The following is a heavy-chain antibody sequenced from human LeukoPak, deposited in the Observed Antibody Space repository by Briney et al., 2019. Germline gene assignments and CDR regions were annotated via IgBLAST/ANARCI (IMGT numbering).Heavy chain of an antibody. J-gene: IGHJ4*02. CDR3: AKDVPYYYGSGSYSLDY. CDR2: ISYDGSNK. V-gene: IGHV3-30*18. CDR1: GFTFSSYG. Sequence: GGSLRLSCAASGFTFSSYGMHWVRQAPGKGLEWVAVISYDGSNKYYADSVKGRFTISRDNSKNTLYLQMNSLRAEDTAVYYCAKDVPYYYGSGSYSLDYWGQGTLVTVSS. D-gene: IGHD3-10*01.